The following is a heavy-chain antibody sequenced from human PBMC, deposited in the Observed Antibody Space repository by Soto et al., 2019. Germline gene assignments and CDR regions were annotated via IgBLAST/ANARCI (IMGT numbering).Heavy chain of an antibody. V-gene: IGHV4-59*01. CDR1: GGSISSYY. J-gene: IGHJ5*02. Sequence: PSETLSLTCTVSGGSISSYYWSWIRQPPGKGLEWIGYIYYSGSTNYNPSLKSRVTISVDTSKNQFSLKLSSVTAADTAVYYCARDAFGVDNWFDPWGQGTLVTVSS. D-gene: IGHD3-3*01. CDR2: IYYSGST. CDR3: ARDAFGVDNWFDP.